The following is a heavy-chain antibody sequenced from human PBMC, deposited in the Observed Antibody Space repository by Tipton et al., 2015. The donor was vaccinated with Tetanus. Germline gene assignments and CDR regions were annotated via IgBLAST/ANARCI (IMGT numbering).Heavy chain of an antibody. J-gene: IGHJ4*02. V-gene: IGHV4-61*08. CDR3: AREVPAAGHFDS. CDR1: GDSLSNGDYY. Sequence: LRLSCTVSGDSLSNGDYYWSWIRQPPGKGLESIGYIYYNGNTHYNPALKSRVTISVDTSKNQFSLKLSSVTAADTAIYYCAREVPAAGHFDSWGQGTLVTVSS. D-gene: IGHD2-2*01. CDR2: IYYNGNT.